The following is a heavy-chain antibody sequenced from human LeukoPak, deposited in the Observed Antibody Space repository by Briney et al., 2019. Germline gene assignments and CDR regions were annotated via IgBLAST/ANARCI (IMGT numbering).Heavy chain of an antibody. Sequence: GGSLRLSCACSGFTVSSNYMSWVRQAPGKGLEWVSVIYSGGSTYYADSVKGRFSISRDNSKNTLYLQMNSLRAEDTAVYYCARDIPLRYWGQGTLVTVSS. CDR2: IYSGGST. V-gene: IGHV3-66*01. J-gene: IGHJ4*02. CDR1: GFTVSSNY. CDR3: ARDIPLRY.